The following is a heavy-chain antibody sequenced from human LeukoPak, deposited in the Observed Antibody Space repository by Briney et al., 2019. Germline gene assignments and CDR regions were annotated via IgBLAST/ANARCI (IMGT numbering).Heavy chain of an antibody. V-gene: IGHV4-59*11. CDR2: IYHTGST. Sequence: SETLSLTCTVSGGSFSNHYWSWIRQPPGKGLEWIGYIYHTGSTNYNPSLKSRVTISTDTSKNQFSLKLSSVTAADTAVYYCARGNYVDWFDPWGQGTQVTVSS. J-gene: IGHJ5*02. CDR3: ARGNYVDWFDP. CDR1: GGSFSNHY. D-gene: IGHD1-7*01.